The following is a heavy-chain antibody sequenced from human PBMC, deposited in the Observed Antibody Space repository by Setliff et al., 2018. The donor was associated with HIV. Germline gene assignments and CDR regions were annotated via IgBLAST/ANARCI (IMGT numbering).Heavy chain of an antibody. CDR1: GYTFINFG. D-gene: IGHD6-19*01. J-gene: IGHJ5*02. CDR2: VNTNNDKT. CDR3: ARDLYTSGWPNWFDP. V-gene: IGHV1-18*01. Sequence: ASVKVSCKASGYTFINFGITWVRQVPGQGLEWMGWVNTNNDKTNYAQKFQGRVTMTTDRSTKTAYLDLGSLRPDDTAVYYCARDLYTSGWPNWFDPWGPGTLGTSPQ.